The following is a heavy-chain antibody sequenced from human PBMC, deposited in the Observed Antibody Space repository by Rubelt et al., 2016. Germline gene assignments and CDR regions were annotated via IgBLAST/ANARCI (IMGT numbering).Heavy chain of an antibody. CDR1: GGSFSGYY. D-gene: IGHD6-6*01. Sequence: QVQLQQWGAGLLKPSETLSLTCAVYGGSFSGYYWSWIRQPPGKGLEWIGEINHSGSTNYNPSLKSRVTISVDTSKNQFSLKLSSVTAADTAVYYCAREHQEYSSSSAFDYWGQGTLVTVSS. V-gene: IGHV4-34*01. J-gene: IGHJ4*02. CDR2: INHSGST. CDR3: AREHQEYSSSSAFDY.